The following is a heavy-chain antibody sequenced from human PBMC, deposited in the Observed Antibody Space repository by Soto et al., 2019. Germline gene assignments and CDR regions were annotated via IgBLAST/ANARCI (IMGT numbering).Heavy chain of an antibody. V-gene: IGHV4-4*07. CDR3: ARDIGSLAYGEGY. CDR2: VYSSGTT. CDR1: GGSINSYW. Sequence: PSETLSLTCSVSGGSINSYWWSWIRQAAGKGLEWIGRVYSSGTTDYNPSLNSRATMSVETSKNQFSLKLSSVTAEDTAVYLCARDIGSLAYGEGYWGQGIKVTGS. J-gene: IGHJ4*02. D-gene: IGHD3-10*01.